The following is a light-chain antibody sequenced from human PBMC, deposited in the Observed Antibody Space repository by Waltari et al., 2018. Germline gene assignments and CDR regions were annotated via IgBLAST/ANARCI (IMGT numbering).Light chain of an antibody. J-gene: IGKJ1*01. CDR3: QKYSSAPPT. V-gene: IGKV1-27*01. CDR2: AAS. Sequence: DIQVTQSPSSLSASVGDRVTITCRASRGINNFLAWYQQKPGKVPKLLIYAASTLQSGVPSPFSGSGSGTDFTLTISSLQPEDVATYYCQKYSSAPPTFGQGTQVEIK. CDR1: RGINNF.